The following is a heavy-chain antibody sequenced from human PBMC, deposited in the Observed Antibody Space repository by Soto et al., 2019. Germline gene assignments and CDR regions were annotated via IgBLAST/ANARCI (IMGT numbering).Heavy chain of an antibody. CDR3: AIDRLLLGSSSWYWFDP. V-gene: IGHV1-18*01. CDR1: GYTFTSYG. J-gene: IGHJ5*02. Sequence: GASVKVSCKASGYTFTSYGISWVRQAPGQGLEWMGWISAYNGNTNYAQKLQGRVTMTTDTSTSTAYMELRSLRSDDTAVYYCAIDRLLLGSSSWYWFDPWGQGTLVTVSS. CDR2: ISAYNGNT. D-gene: IGHD6-13*01.